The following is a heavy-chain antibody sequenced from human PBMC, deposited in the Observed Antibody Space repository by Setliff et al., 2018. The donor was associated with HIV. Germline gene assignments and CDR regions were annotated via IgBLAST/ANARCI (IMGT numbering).Heavy chain of an antibody. CDR3: AKDTQTGYYDY. CDR1: GYSIRDNF. CDR2: IDLYGSEK. Sequence: ETLSLTCAVSGYSIRDNFFWGWVRQAPGKGLEWVANIDLYGSEKNYVDSVQGRFTISRDNSKDSLYLEMSSLTNEDTAFYYCAKDTQTGYYDYWGQGTLVTVSS. D-gene: IGHD3-10*01. J-gene: IGHJ4*02. V-gene: IGHV3-7*03.